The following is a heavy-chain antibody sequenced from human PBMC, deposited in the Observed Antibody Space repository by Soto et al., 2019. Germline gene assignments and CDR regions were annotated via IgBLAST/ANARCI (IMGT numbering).Heavy chain of an antibody. CDR3: AHIVVAGLGYYFDY. Sequence: GLDREWLALIYWDDDKRYSPFLKSRLTITKDTSKNQVVLTMSNMDPVDTARYYCAHIVVAGLGYYFDYWGQGTLVTVSS. D-gene: IGHD6-19*01. J-gene: IGHJ4*02. V-gene: IGHV2-5*02. CDR2: IYWDDDK.